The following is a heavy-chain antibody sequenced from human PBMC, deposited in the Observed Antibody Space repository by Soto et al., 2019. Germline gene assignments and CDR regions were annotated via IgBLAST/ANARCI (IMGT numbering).Heavy chain of an antibody. Sequence: SETLSLTCTVSGGSISSGGYYWSWIRQHPGKGLEWIGYIYYSGSTYYNPSLKSRVTISVDTSKNQFSLKLSSVTAADTAVYYCARDRSCSGGSCYGTYYFDYWGRGTLVTVS. J-gene: IGHJ4*02. CDR2: IYYSGST. D-gene: IGHD2-15*01. V-gene: IGHV4-31*03. CDR1: GGSISSGGYY. CDR3: ARDRSCSGGSCYGTYYFDY.